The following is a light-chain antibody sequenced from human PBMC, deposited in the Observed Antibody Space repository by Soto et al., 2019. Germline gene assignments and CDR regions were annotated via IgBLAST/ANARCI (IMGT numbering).Light chain of an antibody. V-gene: IGKV3-15*01. CDR3: QQYNNWPLT. CDR1: RSVSSN. J-gene: IGKJ5*01. CDR2: GAS. Sequence: EIVLTQSPATLSLSPGESATLSCRASRSVSSNLAWFQQKPGQAPRLLIYGASSRATGIPVRFSGSGSGTEFTLTISSLQSEDFAVYYCQQYNNWPLTFGRGTRLEIK.